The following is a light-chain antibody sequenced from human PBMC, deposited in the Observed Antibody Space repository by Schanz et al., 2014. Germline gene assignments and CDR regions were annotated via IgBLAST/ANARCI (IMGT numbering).Light chain of an antibody. CDR1: QNFGTY. V-gene: IGKV3-20*01. CDR2: DAS. J-gene: IGKJ2*01. Sequence: PGERAPLSCRSSQNFGTYLAWYQHKPGQAPRLLIYDASKRATGIPARFSGRGSGTDFTLTISRLEPEDFAMYYCQQYGGSPMYTFGQGTKLEIK. CDR3: QQYGGSPMYT.